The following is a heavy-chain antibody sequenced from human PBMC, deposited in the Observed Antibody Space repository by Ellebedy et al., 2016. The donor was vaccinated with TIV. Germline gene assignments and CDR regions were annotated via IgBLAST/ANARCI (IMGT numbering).Heavy chain of an antibody. V-gene: IGHV3-23*01. J-gene: IGHJ4*02. CDR1: GFSLSSYA. D-gene: IGHD3-9*01. CDR3: ARDPRELVTVAFDY. Sequence: GESLKISCAASGFSLSSYAMTWVRQAPGKGLEWVSAISATVGSTYYADSVKGRFTISKDTSKNTLYLQLNSLRAEDTAVYYCARDPRELVTVAFDYWGQGTLVTVSS. CDR2: ISATVGST.